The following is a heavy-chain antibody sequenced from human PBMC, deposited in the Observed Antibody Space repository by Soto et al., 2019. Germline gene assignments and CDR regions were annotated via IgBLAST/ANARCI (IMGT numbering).Heavy chain of an antibody. D-gene: IGHD4-4*01. CDR3: ARPLWRDDYNWGYFDL. V-gene: IGHV3-30*03. Sequence: QVQLVESGGGVVQPGRSLRLSCAASGFPFTTYGMHWVREGPGKGLEWVAVISYDGSNKYYADSVKGRFTISRDNSKSTLYLQMNSLRAEDTAVYYCARPLWRDDYNWGYFDLWGRGTLVTVSS. CDR1: GFPFTTYG. J-gene: IGHJ2*01. CDR2: ISYDGSNK.